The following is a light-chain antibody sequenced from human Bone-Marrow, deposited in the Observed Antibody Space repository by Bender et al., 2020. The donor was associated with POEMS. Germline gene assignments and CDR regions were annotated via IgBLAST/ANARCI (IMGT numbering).Light chain of an antibody. J-gene: IGLJ1*01. Sequence: SYVLTQPPSVSVAPGETAMITCGGKNIASKTVHWYQQKQGQAPLVVVYDDSVRPSGIPDRFSGSNSEKTATLTISRVEAGDEADYYCQVWDSDSDHQVFGTGTKVTVL. CDR2: DDS. V-gene: IGLV3-21*02. CDR1: NIASKT. CDR3: QVWDSDSDHQV.